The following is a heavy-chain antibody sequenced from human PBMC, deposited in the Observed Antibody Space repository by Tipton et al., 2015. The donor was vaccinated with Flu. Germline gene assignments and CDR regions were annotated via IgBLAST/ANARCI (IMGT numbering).Heavy chain of an antibody. CDR2: IYDNENT. J-gene: IGHJ4*02. Sequence: TLSLTCSVSGASISSDNWWTWVRQSPGKGLQWIGEIYDNENTNYNPSLRGRASISLDKSKNQFSLSLQSVSAADTAIYYCATVGRGDLHVAYYLEHWGQGTVVTVSS. CDR3: ATVGRGDLHVAYYLEH. D-gene: IGHD3-10*01. CDR1: GASISSDNW. V-gene: IGHV4-4*02.